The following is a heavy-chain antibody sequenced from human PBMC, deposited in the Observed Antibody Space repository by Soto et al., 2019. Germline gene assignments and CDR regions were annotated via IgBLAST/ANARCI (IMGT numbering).Heavy chain of an antibody. CDR3: AREEVATTKRVDV. D-gene: IGHD5-12*01. CDR2: IYYSGST. J-gene: IGHJ6*04. Sequence: SETLSLTCTVSGGSISSYYWSWIRQPPGKGLEWIGYIYYSGSTNYNPSLKSRVTISVDTSKNQFSLKLSSVTAADTAVYYCAREEVATTKRVDVWGKGATVTVSS. V-gene: IGHV4-59*01. CDR1: GGSISSYY.